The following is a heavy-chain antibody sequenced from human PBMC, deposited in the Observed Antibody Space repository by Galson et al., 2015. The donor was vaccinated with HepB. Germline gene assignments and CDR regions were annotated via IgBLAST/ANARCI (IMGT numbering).Heavy chain of an antibody. Sequence: SLRLSCAASGFAFDTHAMSWVRQAPGRGLEWISGISGNGDSTFYADSVKGRFTVSRDNSNNMLYLQMNSLRAEDAGLYYCAKGAYMSSYSLYGMDAWGQGTTVIVSS. D-gene: IGHD6-6*01. J-gene: IGHJ6*02. CDR3: AKGAYMSSYSLYGMDA. CDR1: GFAFDTHA. CDR2: ISGNGDST. V-gene: IGHV3-23*01.